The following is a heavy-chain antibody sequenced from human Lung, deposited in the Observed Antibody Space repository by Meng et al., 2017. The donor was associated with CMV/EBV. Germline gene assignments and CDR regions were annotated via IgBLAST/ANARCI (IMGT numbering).Heavy chain of an antibody. CDR1: GFTFGDYA. V-gene: IGHV3-49*04. CDR3: TSLVIAILGGLWFDP. Sequence: GGSLRLXCTAVGFTFGDYAMSWVRQAPGKGLEWVGFIISKAYGGTTEYAASVKGRFTISRDDSKRIAYLQMNSLKTEDTAVYYYTSLVIAILGGLWFDPWGQGXLVTGS. CDR2: IISKAYGGTT. D-gene: IGHD2-21*01. J-gene: IGHJ5*02.